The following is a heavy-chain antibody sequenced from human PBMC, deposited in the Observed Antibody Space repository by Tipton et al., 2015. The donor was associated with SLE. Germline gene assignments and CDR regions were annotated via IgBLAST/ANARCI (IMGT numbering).Heavy chain of an antibody. CDR1: GGSISSSSYY. J-gene: IGHJ6*02. V-gene: IGHV4-39*07. CDR3: AREVTDGYNSGYPYYYYGMDV. CDR2: IYYSGST. D-gene: IGHD5-24*01. Sequence: TLSLTCTVSGGSISSSSYYWGWIRQPPGKGLEWIGSIYYSGSTYYNPSLKSRVTASVDTSKNQFSLKLSSVTAADTAVYFCAREVTDGYNSGYPYYYYGMDVWGQGTTVTVSS.